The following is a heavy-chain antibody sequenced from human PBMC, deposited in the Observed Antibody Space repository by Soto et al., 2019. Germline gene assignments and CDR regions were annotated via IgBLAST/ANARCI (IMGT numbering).Heavy chain of an antibody. J-gene: IGHJ4*02. V-gene: IGHV1-46*01. D-gene: IGHD3-22*01. CDR2: INPSGGST. CDR1: GYRFTSYH. Sequence: ASVEVSCKASGYRFTSYHMHWVRQAPGQGLEWMGIINPSGGSTKYAQKFLDRVTMTRDTSTSTVYMDLSSLKSEDTAVYYCARSHDSSGYSFFDYWGQGTLVTVSS. CDR3: ARSHDSSGYSFFDY.